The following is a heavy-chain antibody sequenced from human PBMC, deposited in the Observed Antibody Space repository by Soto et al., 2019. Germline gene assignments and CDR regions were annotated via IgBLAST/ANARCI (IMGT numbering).Heavy chain of an antibody. V-gene: IGHV4-39*01. J-gene: IGHJ4*02. Sequence: QLQLQESGPGLVKPSETLSLTCTVSGGSISSSSYYWGWIRQPPGKGLEWIGSIYYSGSTYYNPSLKSRVTISVDTSKNQFSLKLSSVTAADTAVYYCASLPYYDSSGYYYGGLWYLGQGTLVTVSS. D-gene: IGHD3-22*01. CDR2: IYYSGST. CDR1: GGSISSSSYY. CDR3: ASLPYYDSSGYYYGGLWY.